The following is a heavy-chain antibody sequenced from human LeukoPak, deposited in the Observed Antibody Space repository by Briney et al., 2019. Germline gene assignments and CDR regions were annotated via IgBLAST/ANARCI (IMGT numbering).Heavy chain of an antibody. J-gene: IGHJ4*02. CDR1: GFTFSSHG. CDR3: AKDDAWLQFND. V-gene: IGHV3-23*01. D-gene: IGHD5-24*01. CDR2: ISRSADIT. Sequence: PGGSLRLSCAASGFTFSSHGMNWVRQAPGKGLEWISGISRSADITYYADSVKGRFTIPRDNSENTVYLHMSSLRAGDTAVYFCAKDDAWLQFNDWGQGTLVTVSS.